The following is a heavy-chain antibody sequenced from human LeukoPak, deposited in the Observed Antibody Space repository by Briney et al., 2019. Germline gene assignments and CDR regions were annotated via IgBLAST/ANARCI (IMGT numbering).Heavy chain of an antibody. CDR2: IRYDGSNR. Sequence: GGSLRLSCAASGVTFSTYGMHWVRQAPGKGLEWVAFIRYDGSNRYYADSVKGRFTISRDNAKNSLYLQMNSLRAEDTAVYYCARSLGSCSTTTCYDNWFDPWGQGTRLTVSS. CDR1: GVTFSTYG. CDR3: ARSLGSCSTTTCYDNWFDP. J-gene: IGHJ5*02. D-gene: IGHD2-2*01. V-gene: IGHV3-30*02.